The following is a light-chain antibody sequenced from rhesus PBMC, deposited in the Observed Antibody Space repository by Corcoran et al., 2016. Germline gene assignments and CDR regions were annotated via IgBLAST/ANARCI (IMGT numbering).Light chain of an antibody. CDR3: QHGYGIPYS. V-gene: IGKV1-25*01. J-gene: IGKJ2*01. CDR1: QGTSNN. Sequence: DIQMTQSPSSLSASVGARVTITCRASQGTSNNLAWYQQKPGKVPKLLIYKASTLQSGIPSRFSGSGSGTDFTLTISSLQPKDFAAYYCQHGYGIPYSFGQWTKVEIK. CDR2: KAS.